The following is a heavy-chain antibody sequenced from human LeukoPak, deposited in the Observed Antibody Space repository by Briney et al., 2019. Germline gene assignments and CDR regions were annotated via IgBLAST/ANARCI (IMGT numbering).Heavy chain of an antibody. Sequence: GGSLRLSCAASGFTISSYWMSWVRQAPGKGLEWVANIKQDGSEKYYVDSVKGRFTISRDNAKNSLYLQMNSLRAEDTAVYYCARVATGGYSYGYNSKPSYYFDYWGQGTLVTVSS. CDR3: ARVATGGYSYGYNSKPSYYFDY. V-gene: IGHV3-7*01. D-gene: IGHD5-18*01. J-gene: IGHJ4*02. CDR1: GFTISSYW. CDR2: IKQDGSEK.